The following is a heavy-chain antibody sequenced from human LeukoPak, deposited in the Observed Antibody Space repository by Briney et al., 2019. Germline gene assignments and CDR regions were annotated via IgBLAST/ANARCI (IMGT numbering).Heavy chain of an antibody. Sequence: GGSLRLSCAASGFTFSSYGMHWVRQAPGKGLEWVAFIRYDGSNKFYADSVKGRFTISRDNSKNTLYLQMNSLRAEDTAVYYCARAKRNGFDIWGQGTMVTVSS. CDR2: IRYDGSNK. V-gene: IGHV3-30*02. CDR1: GFTFSSYG. J-gene: IGHJ3*02. CDR3: ARAKRNGFDI.